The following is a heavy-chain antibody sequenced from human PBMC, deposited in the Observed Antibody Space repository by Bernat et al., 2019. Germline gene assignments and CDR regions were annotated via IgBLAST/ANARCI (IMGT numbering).Heavy chain of an antibody. V-gene: IGHV3-30*02. D-gene: IGHD4-17*01. CDR2: IRYDGRDK. J-gene: IGHJ4*02. CDR1: GFTFSNYG. Sequence: QVQLVESGGGEVQPGGSPRLSCAASGFTFSNYGMHWVRQAPGKGLEGVAFIRYDGRDKYNADSVKGRFTISRDNSKNTLYLQMNSLRVEDTAVYYCAKERGYGPFDYWGQGTLVTVSS. CDR3: AKERGYGPFDY.